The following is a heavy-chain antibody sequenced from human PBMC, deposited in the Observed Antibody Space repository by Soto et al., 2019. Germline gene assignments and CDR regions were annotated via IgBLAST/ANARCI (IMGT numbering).Heavy chain of an antibody. CDR2: ISSSSSGI. CDR1: GFILSDCA. D-gene: IGHD3-16*01. Sequence: EVQLVESGGGLVQPGGSLRLSCATSGFILSDCAMNWVRQAPGKGLEWVSYISSSSSGIDYADSVKGRFTVSRDNARNSLYLQMNSLRAEDTAVYYCARDLSWGSMDVWGKGTTVTVSS. CDR3: ARDLSWGSMDV. J-gene: IGHJ6*04. V-gene: IGHV3-48*01.